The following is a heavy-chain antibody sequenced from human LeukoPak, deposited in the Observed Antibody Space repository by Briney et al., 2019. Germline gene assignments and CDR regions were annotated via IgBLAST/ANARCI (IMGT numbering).Heavy chain of an antibody. CDR1: GGSISSGSYY. CDR2: IYTSGST. V-gene: IGHV4-61*02. J-gene: IGHJ6*03. Sequence: SETLSLTCTVSGGSISSGSYYWSWIRQPAGKGLEWIGRIYTSGSTNYNPSLKSRVTISVDTSKNQFSLKLSSVTAADTAVYYCARVGDYRNHYYYYYMDVWGKGTTVTVSS. D-gene: IGHD4-11*01. CDR3: ARVGDYRNHYYYYYMDV.